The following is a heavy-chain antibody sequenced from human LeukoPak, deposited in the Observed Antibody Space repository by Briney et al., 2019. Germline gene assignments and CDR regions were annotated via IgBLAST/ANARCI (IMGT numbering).Heavy chain of an antibody. D-gene: IGHD6-13*01. CDR3: ARVTGLQLVQGLDY. J-gene: IGHJ4*02. Sequence: GGSLRLSCAASGFTFSSYSMNWVREAPGKGLEWVASISSSSSSIYYADSVKGRFTISRDNAKNSLYLQMNSLRAEDTAVYYCARVTGLQLVQGLDYWGQGTLVTVSS. CDR1: GFTFSSYS. CDR2: ISSSSSSI. V-gene: IGHV3-21*01.